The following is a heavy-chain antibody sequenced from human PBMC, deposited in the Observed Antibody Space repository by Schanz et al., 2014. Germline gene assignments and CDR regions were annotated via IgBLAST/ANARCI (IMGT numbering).Heavy chain of an antibody. CDR1: RFTVTNAW. V-gene: IGHV3-48*01. CDR2: VSRSTPDI. J-gene: IGHJ4*02. Sequence: EVQLVESGGGLVQPGGSLRLSCAASRFTVTNAWMSWVRQAPGKGLEWVSYVSRSTPDIYYADSVKGRFTMSRDNAKNSVFLQMNSLRAEDTAVYYCVRDSFFAFDYWGQGTLVAVSA. D-gene: IGHD3-3*01. CDR3: VRDSFFAFDY.